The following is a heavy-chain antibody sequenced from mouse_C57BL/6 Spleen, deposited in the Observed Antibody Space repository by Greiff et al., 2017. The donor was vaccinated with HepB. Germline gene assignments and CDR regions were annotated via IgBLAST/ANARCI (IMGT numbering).Heavy chain of an antibody. CDR2: ISDGGSYT. V-gene: IGHV5-4*01. Sequence: EVKVVESGGGLVKPGGSLKLSCAASGFTFSSYAMSWVRQTPEKRLEWVATISDGGSYTYYPDNVKGRFTISRDNAKNNLYLQMSHLKSEDTAMYYCARETGKGFAYWGQGTLVTVSA. CDR3: ARETGKGFAY. J-gene: IGHJ3*01. D-gene: IGHD4-1*01. CDR1: GFTFSSYA.